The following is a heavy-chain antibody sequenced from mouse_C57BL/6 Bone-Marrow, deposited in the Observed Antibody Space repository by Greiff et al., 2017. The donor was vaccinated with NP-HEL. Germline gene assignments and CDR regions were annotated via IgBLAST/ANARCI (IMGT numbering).Heavy chain of an antibody. D-gene: IGHD2-2*01. CDR3: ARGGGYDVYFDV. J-gene: IGHJ1*03. V-gene: IGHV1-54*01. CDR1: GYAFTNYL. CDR2: INPGSGGT. Sequence: QVQLQQSGAELVRPGTSVKVSCKASGYAFTNYLIEWVKQRPGQGLEWIGVINPGSGGTNYNEKFKGKATLTADKSSSTAYMQLSSLTSEDSAVYFCARGGGYDVYFDVWGTGTTVTVSS.